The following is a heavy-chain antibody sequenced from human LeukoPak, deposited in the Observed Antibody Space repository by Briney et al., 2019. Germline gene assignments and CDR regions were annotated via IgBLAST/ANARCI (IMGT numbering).Heavy chain of an antibody. D-gene: IGHD3-10*01. Sequence: SETLSLTCTVSGGSISSYYWSWIRQPAGKGLEWIGRIYTSGSTNYNPSLKSRVTISVDTSKNQFSLKLSSVTAADTAVYYCARDLVDYYGSGSYYSYYYYYMDVWGKGTTVTISS. CDR3: ARDLVDYYGSGSYYSYYYYYMDV. V-gene: IGHV4-4*07. CDR1: GGSISSYY. J-gene: IGHJ6*03. CDR2: IYTSGST.